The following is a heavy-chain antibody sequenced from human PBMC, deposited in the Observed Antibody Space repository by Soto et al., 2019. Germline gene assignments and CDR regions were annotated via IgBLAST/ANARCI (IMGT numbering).Heavy chain of an antibody. CDR3: AGHDWFDP. Sequence: GGSLRLSCTASEFTVSANYTSWDRQAPGQMLEWVSVIYSGGSTYYADSVKGSSIISRDNSKNTLFLQMNSLRVEDTAVYYCAGHDWFDPWGQGTLVTVSS. J-gene: IGHJ5*02. V-gene: IGHV3-66*01. CDR1: EFTVSANY. CDR2: IYSGGST.